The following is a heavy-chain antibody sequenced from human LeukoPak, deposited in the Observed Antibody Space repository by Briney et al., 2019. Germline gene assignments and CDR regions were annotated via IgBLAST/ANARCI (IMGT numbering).Heavy chain of an antibody. Sequence: GASVKVSCKASGGTFSSYAISWVRQAPGQGLEWMGGIIPIFGTANYAQKFQGRVTTTTDESTSTAYMELSSLRSEDTAVYYCARDLARWEMATIFPYYMDVWGKGTTVTVSS. CDR1: GGTFSSYA. CDR3: ARDLARWEMATIFPYYMDV. D-gene: IGHD5-24*01. J-gene: IGHJ6*03. CDR2: IIPIFGTA. V-gene: IGHV1-69*05.